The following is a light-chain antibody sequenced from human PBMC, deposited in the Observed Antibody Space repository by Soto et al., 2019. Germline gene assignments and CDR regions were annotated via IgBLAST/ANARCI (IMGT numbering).Light chain of an antibody. Sequence: EIVMTQSPATLSVSPGERATLSCRASQSVSSNLAWYQQKPGQAPRLLIYGASTRATGVAARFSGSGSGTEFTLTISSLQSEDFAVYHCQQYKNWPLTFGQG. V-gene: IGKV3-15*01. CDR3: QQYKNWPLT. CDR2: GAS. CDR1: QSVSSN. J-gene: IGKJ1*01.